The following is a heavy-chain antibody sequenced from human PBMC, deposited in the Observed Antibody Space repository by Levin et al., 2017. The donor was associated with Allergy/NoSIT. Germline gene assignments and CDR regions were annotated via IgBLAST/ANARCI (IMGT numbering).Heavy chain of an antibody. V-gene: IGHV3-33*01. Sequence: GGSLRLSCTASGFTFNTYGMHWVRQAPGKGLEWVAIIWYDGNVKNYTDSVKGRFTVSRDNSKSTVYLQMNSLRAEDTAVYYCARAEVCHYDVLTDYYYYYMDVWGRGTTVIVSS. J-gene: IGHJ6*03. CDR1: GFTFNTYG. CDR3: ARAEVCHYDVLTDYYYYYMDV. D-gene: IGHD3-9*01. CDR2: IWYDGNVK.